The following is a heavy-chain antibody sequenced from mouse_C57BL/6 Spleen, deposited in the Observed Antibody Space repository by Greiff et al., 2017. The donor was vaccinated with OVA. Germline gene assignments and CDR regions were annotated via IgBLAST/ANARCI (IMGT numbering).Heavy chain of an antibody. D-gene: IGHD3-1*01. J-gene: IGHJ4*01. V-gene: IGHV1-59*01. CDR2: IDPSDSYT. Sequence: VKLQQPGAELVRPGTSVKLSCKASGYTFTSYWMHWVKQRPGQGLEWIGVIDPSDSYTNYNQKFKGKATLTVDTSSSTAYMQLSSLTSEDSAVYYCARSQKGYAMDYWGQGTSVTVSS. CDR3: ARSQKGYAMDY. CDR1: GYTFTSYW.